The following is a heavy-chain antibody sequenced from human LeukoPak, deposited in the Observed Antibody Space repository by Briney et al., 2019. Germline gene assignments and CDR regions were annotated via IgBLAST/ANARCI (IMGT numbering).Heavy chain of an antibody. CDR3: ANDWTSYDSVSGY. Sequence: GGSLRRSCAASGFTFSSYAMSWVRQAPGKGLEWFSAISGSGGSTYYADSVKGRFTISRDNSKNTLYLQMNSLRAEDKHAYYCANDWTSYDSVSGYWGQGTLVTVSS. V-gene: IGHV3-23*01. D-gene: IGHD5-12*01. CDR2: ISGSGGST. J-gene: IGHJ4*02. CDR1: GFTFSSYA.